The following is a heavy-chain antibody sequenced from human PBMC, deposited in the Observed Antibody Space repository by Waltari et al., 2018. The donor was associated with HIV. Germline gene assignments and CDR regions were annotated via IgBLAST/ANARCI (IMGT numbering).Heavy chain of an antibody. Sequence: QVHLMQSGTEVTRPGGSVQIPCQDYGSNCINFAVNWVRPAAGPGPEWLGWMNPNSGNTASPYIFEERVTMTRDVSTDTAYLEMSGLTPEDTAIYYCARNSSGKGNRYFYYGLDVWGQGTPVTV. D-gene: IGHD3-22*01. CDR1: GSNCINFA. CDR2: MNPNSGNT. V-gene: IGHV1-8*02. CDR3: ARNSSGKGNRYFYYGLDV. J-gene: IGHJ6*02.